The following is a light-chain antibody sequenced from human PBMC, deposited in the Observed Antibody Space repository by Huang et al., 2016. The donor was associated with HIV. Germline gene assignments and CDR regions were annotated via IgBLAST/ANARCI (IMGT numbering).Light chain of an antibody. V-gene: IGKV3-11*01. Sequence: ELVLTQSPATLSLSPGQRATLSYRASQSVSSYLAWYQQKPGQAPRLIIYDTSKRANGVPARFSGSGSGTDFTLTINRLEPEDFAVYYCQQHSNWPLLGQGTKLEI. CDR3: QQHSNWPL. CDR2: DTS. CDR1: QSVSSY. J-gene: IGKJ2*01.